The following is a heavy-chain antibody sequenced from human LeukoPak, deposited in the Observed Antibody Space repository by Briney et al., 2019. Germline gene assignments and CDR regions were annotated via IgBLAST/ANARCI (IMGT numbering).Heavy chain of an antibody. D-gene: IGHD3-10*01. CDR3: ARGSAYYYGSGGYFSPNYFDY. CDR1: GYTFTSYG. J-gene: IGHJ4*02. Sequence: ASVKVSCKASGYTFTSYGISWVRQAPGQGLEWMGWISAYNGNTNYAQKLQGRVTMTTDTSTSTAYMELRSLRSDDTAVYYCARGSAYYYGSGGYFSPNYFDYWGQGTLVTVSS. V-gene: IGHV1-18*01. CDR2: ISAYNGNT.